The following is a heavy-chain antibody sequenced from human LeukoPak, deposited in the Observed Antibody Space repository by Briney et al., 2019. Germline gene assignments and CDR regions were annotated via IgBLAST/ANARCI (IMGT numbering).Heavy chain of an antibody. CDR1: GFTFSTYG. CDR2: ISGTVGGT. J-gene: IGHJ4*02. CDR3: AKRDTSGYFYFDY. Sequence: PGGSLRLSCAASGFTFSTYGMSWVRQAPGEGPEWVSSISGTVGGTYYADSVKGRFTISRDNSKNTLYLQMNSLRAEDTAVYFCAKRDTSGYFYFDYWGQGTLVTVSS. D-gene: IGHD6-19*01. V-gene: IGHV3-23*01.